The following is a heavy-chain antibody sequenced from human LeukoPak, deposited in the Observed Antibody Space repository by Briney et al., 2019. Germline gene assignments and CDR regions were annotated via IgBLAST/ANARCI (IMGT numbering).Heavy chain of an antibody. CDR1: GFAFSSFA. J-gene: IGHJ6*03. CDR3: AKMKGWRLYDYCMDV. D-gene: IGHD2-15*01. CDR2: LTGSGST. Sequence: GGSLRLSCVASGFAFSSFAMSWVRQAPGKGLEWVSGLTGSGSTYHADSVKGRFTISRDNSKNTLSLQMNSLGAEDTAVYYCAKMKGWRLYDYCMDVWGKGTTVTVSS. V-gene: IGHV3-23*01.